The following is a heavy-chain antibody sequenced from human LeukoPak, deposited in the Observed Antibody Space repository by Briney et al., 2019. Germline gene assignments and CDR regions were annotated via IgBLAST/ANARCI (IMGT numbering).Heavy chain of an antibody. D-gene: IGHD3-10*01. CDR1: GGSFSGYY. V-gene: IGHV4-34*01. CDR2: INHSGST. CDR3: ARRSSRYYGSGSYRKYYFDY. Sequence: SETLSLTCAVYGGSFSGYYWSWIRQPPGKGLEWIGEINHSGSTNYNPSLKSRVTISVDTPKNQFSLKLSSVTAADTAVYYCARRSSRYYGSGSYRKYYFDYWGQGTLVTVSS. J-gene: IGHJ4*02.